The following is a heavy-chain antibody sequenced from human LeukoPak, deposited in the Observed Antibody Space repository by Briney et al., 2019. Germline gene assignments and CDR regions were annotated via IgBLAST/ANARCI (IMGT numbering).Heavy chain of an antibody. J-gene: IGHJ4*02. CDR3: ASDRDGYRYYFDY. CDR2: INHSGST. CDR1: GGSFSGYY. Sequence: SETLSLTCAVYGGSFSGYYWSWIRQPPGKGLEWIGEINHSGSTNYNPSLKSRVTISVDTSKNQFSLKLSSVTAADTAVYYCASDRDGYRYYFDYWGQGTLVTVSS. V-gene: IGHV4-34*01. D-gene: IGHD5-24*01.